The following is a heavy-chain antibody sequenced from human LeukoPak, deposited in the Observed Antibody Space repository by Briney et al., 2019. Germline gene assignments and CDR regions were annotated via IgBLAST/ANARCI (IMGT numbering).Heavy chain of an antibody. CDR3: ARAPKMATIDDAFDI. Sequence: ASVKVSCKASGFTFTGYYMHWVRQAPGQGLEWMGRINPNSGGTNYAQKFQGRVTMTRDTSISTVYMELSRLTSDDTAVYYCARAPKMATIDDAFDIWGQGTMVTVSS. CDR2: INPNSGGT. D-gene: IGHD5-24*01. J-gene: IGHJ3*02. V-gene: IGHV1-2*06. CDR1: GFTFTGYY.